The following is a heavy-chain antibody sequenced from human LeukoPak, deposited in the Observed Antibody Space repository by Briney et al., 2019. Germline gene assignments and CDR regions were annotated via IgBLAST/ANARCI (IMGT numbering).Heavy chain of an antibody. CDR1: GDSIRSSTYY. Sequence: KPSETQSLTCTVSGDSIRSSTYYWGWLRQPPGKGLEWIGIIHYSGNTFYNPSLESRVTISVDTTKNQFSLKLNSVTAADTAVYYCARQAYGSRSVSSFDPWGQGTLVTVSS. V-gene: IGHV4-39*01. J-gene: IGHJ5*02. CDR3: ARQAYGSRSVSSFDP. D-gene: IGHD3-10*01. CDR2: IHYSGNT.